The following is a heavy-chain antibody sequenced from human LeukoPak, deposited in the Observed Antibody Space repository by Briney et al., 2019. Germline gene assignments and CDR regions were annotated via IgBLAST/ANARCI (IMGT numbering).Heavy chain of an antibody. V-gene: IGHV1-8*01. J-gene: IGHJ6*02. D-gene: IGHD5-18*01. CDR2: MNPNSGNT. CDR1: GYTFTGYD. CDR3: ARGHQGYSYGPHYYYYGMDV. Sequence: ASVKVSCKASGYTFTGYDINWVRQATGQGLEWMGWMNPNSGNTGYAQKFQGRVTMTRNTSISTAYMELSSLRSEDTAVYYCARGHQGYSYGPHYYYYGMDVWGQGTTVTVSS.